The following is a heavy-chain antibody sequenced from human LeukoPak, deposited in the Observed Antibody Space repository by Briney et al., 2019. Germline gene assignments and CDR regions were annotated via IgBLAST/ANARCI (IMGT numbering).Heavy chain of an antibody. J-gene: IGHJ4*02. CDR2: IRSKAYGGTT. CDR1: GFTFGDYA. CDR3: TRSRFRRLELLYFDY. V-gene: IGHV3-49*03. D-gene: IGHD1-7*01. Sequence: GGSLRLSCTASGFTFGDYAMSWFRQAPGKGLEWVGFIRSKAYGGTTEYAASVKGRFTTSRDDSKSIAYLQMNSLKTEDTAVYYCTRSRFRRLELLYFDYWGQGTLVTVSS.